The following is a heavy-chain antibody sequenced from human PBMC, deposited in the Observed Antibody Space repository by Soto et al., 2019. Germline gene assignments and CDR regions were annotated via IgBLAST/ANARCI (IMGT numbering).Heavy chain of an antibody. J-gene: IGHJ6*02. CDR2: IKQDGSEK. D-gene: IGHD4-17*01. CDR1: GFTFSSYW. V-gene: IGHV3-7*01. Sequence: EVQLVESGGGLVQPGGSLRLSCAASGFTFSSYWMSWVRQAPGKGLEWVANIKQDGSEKYYVDSVKGRFTISRDNAKNSLYLQRNSLRAEDTAVYYCARSFTTVTTRAYGMDVWDQGTTVTVSS. CDR3: ARSFTTVTTRAYGMDV.